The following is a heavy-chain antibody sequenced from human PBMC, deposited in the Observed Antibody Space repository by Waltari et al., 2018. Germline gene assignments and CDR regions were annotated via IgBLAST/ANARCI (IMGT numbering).Heavy chain of an antibody. Sequence: EVQLLESGGDLVQPGGSLRLSCTASGFTFASYALNWVRQSPGKGLEWVSGICVTGGCKYYADSVKGRFTISRDNSKNTLYLQMSSLRAEDTAMYYCAKTPAMTTVTLFDYWGQGTLVTVSS. V-gene: IGHV3-23*01. CDR3: AKTPAMTTVTLFDY. D-gene: IGHD4-17*01. CDR2: ICVTGGCK. J-gene: IGHJ4*02. CDR1: GFTFASYA.